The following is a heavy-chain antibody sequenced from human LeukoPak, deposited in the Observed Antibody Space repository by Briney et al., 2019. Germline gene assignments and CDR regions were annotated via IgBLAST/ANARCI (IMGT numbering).Heavy chain of an antibody. J-gene: IGHJ6*03. V-gene: IGHV3-33*01. CDR2: IWYDGSNK. Sequence: QPGRSLRLSCAASGFTFSSYGMHWVRQAPGKGLEWVAVIWYDGSNKYYADSVKGRFTISRDNSKNTLYLQMNSLRAEDTAVYYCARDHLTAYYYYMDVWGKGTTVTVSS. CDR3: ARDHLTAYYYYMDV. CDR1: GFTFSSYG.